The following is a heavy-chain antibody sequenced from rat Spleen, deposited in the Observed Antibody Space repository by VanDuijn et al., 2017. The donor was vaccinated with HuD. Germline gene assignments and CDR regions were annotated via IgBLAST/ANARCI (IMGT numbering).Heavy chain of an antibody. CDR1: GFTYSDYN. Sequence: EVQLVESGGGLVQPGRSLKLSCAASGFTYSDYNMAWVRQAPKKGLEWVATIIYDDIGPYYRDSVKGRFTISRDPAQNTLYLQMDSLRSEDTATYYCTRGGYYRYWGQGVMVTVSS. CDR3: TRGGYYRY. D-gene: IGHD1-1*01. CDR2: IIYDDIGP. J-gene: IGHJ2*01. V-gene: IGHV5S10*01.